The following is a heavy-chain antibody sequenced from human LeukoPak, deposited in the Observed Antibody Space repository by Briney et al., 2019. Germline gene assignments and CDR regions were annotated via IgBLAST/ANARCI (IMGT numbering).Heavy chain of an antibody. Sequence: GGSLRLSCGASGFIFSNYAMSWVRQAPGKGLEWVSAISGSGVYTYYADSVKGRFTISRDNSKNMIYLQMNSLGVEDTAVYHCAKDQSIEKWLSFHYWGQGTLVTVSS. CDR3: AKDQSIEKWLSFHY. CDR1: GFIFSNYA. J-gene: IGHJ4*02. D-gene: IGHD3-22*01. V-gene: IGHV3-23*01. CDR2: ISGSGVYT.